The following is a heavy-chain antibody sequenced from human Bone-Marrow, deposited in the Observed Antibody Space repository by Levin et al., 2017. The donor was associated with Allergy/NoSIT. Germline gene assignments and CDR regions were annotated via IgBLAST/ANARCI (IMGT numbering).Heavy chain of an antibody. CDR2: IWYDGSNK. CDR3: AREAETTVTTGWFDP. V-gene: IGHV3-33*01. Sequence: LSLTCAASGFTFSSYGMHWVRQAPGKGLEWVAVIWYDGSNKYYADSVKGRFTISRDNSKNTLYLQMNSLRAEDTAVYYCAREAETTVTTGWFDPWGQGTLVTVSS. J-gene: IGHJ5*02. D-gene: IGHD4-17*01. CDR1: GFTFSSYG.